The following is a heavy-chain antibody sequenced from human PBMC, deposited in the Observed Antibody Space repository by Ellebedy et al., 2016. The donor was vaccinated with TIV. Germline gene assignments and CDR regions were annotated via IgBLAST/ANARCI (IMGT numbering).Heavy chain of an antibody. CDR1: GFTFSSYA. D-gene: IGHD3-22*01. Sequence: GESLKISXAASGFTFSSYAMHWVRQAPGKGLEWVAVISYDGSNKYYADSVKGRFTISRDNSKNTLYLQMNSLRAEDTAVYYCAKDRLDYYYDSSGYYPDYWGQGTLVTVSS. CDR2: ISYDGSNK. CDR3: AKDRLDYYYDSSGYYPDY. V-gene: IGHV3-30-3*01. J-gene: IGHJ4*02.